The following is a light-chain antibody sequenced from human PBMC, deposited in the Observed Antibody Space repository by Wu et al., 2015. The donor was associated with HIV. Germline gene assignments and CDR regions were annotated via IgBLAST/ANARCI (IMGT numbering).Light chain of an antibody. J-gene: IGKJ1*01. CDR2: KAS. CDR3: QQYSLYRT. Sequence: STLSASVGDRVTITXPGPVRVFSKLVGLVSAETRKAPNLLISKASSLESGAPSRFSGSGSGTEFTLTISGLQPEDFATYYCQQYSLYRTFGQGTKVEMK. V-gene: IGKV1-5*03. CDR1: RVFSKL.